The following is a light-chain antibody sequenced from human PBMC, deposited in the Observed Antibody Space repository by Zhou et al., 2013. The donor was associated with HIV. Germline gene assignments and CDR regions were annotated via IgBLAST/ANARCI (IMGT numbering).Light chain of an antibody. CDR2: DAS. J-gene: IGKJ4*01. CDR1: EVIPDS. CDR3: LQFSRLPVT. V-gene: IGKV1-33*01. Sequence: DIQMTQLPSSLSASVGDRVTVTCQASEVIPDSLSWYHQKPGTAPRLLIYDASNLQTGVPPRFSGTGSGTKFTLTINGLQAEDVGIYFCLQFSRLPVTFGGGTHV.